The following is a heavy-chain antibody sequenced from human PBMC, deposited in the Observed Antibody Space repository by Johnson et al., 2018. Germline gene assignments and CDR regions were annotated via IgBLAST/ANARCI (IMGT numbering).Heavy chain of an antibody. Sequence: EVQLVESGGGLIQPGGSLRLSCAASGFTVSSNYMSWVRQAPGKGLEWVSVIYSGGSTYYADSVKGRFTISRDNSKNTLYLQMNRLRAEDTAVYYCARDRLHSGSYRRDYDYGMDVWGQGTTVTVSS. CDR2: IYSGGST. CDR3: ARDRLHSGSYRRDYDYGMDV. J-gene: IGHJ6*02. V-gene: IGHV3-53*01. D-gene: IGHD1-26*01. CDR1: GFTVSSNY.